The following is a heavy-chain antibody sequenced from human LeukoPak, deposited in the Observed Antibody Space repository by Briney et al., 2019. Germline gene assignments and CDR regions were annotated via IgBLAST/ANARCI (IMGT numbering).Heavy chain of an antibody. CDR1: GGSISSGDYY. CDR2: IYYSGST. V-gene: IGHV4-30-4*01. Sequence: SQTLSLTCTVSGGSISSGDYYWSWIRQPPGKGLEWIGYIYYSGSTYYNPSLKSRVTISVDTSKNQFSLKLSSVTAADTAVYYCARDPMSDIVVVPAANAFDIWGQGTMVTVSS. CDR3: ARDPMSDIVVVPAANAFDI. J-gene: IGHJ3*02. D-gene: IGHD2-2*01.